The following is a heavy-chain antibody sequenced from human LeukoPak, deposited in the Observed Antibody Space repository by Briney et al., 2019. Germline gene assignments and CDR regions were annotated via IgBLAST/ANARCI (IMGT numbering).Heavy chain of an antibody. CDR3: ASPILEWLLYGRYYYGMDV. J-gene: IGHJ6*02. D-gene: IGHD3-3*01. Sequence: PGGSLRLSCAASGFTFSSYSMNWVRQAPGKGLEWVSYISSSSSTIYYADSVKGRFTISRDNAKNSLYLQMNSLRAEDTAVYYCASPILEWLLYGRYYYGMDVWGQGTTVTVSS. CDR1: GFTFSSYS. V-gene: IGHV3-48*01. CDR2: ISSSSSTI.